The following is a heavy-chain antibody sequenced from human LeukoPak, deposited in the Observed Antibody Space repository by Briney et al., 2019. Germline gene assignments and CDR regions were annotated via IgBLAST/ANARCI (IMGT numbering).Heavy chain of an antibody. D-gene: IGHD3-10*01. Sequence: ASVKVSCKASGGTFSSYAISWVRQAPGQGLEWMGGIIPIFGTANYAQKFQGRVTITADESTSTAYMELSSLKSEDTAVYYCAYGSGSHPYYFDYWGQGTLVTVSA. CDR1: GGTFSSYA. V-gene: IGHV1-69*01. CDR3: AYGSGSHPYYFDY. J-gene: IGHJ4*02. CDR2: IIPIFGTA.